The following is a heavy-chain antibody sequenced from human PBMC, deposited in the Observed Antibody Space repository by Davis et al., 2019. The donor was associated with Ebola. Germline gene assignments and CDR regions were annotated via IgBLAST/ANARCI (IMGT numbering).Heavy chain of an antibody. J-gene: IGHJ4*02. V-gene: IGHV4-61*01. CDR3: PRDRRTIFGAAYYFDY. CDR1: GAPARSGSYY. Sequence: SEILCPTCTVSGAPARSGSYYWSWIRQPPGKGLEWIGYIYYSGSTTYNPSLKSRVTISVDTSKNQFSLKLSSVTAADTAVYYCPRDRRTIFGAAYYFDYWGQLTLVTVSS. CDR2: IYYSGST. D-gene: IGHD3-3*01.